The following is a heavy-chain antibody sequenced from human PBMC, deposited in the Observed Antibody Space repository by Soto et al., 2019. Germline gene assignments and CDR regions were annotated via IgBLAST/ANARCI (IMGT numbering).Heavy chain of an antibody. CDR3: ERDPPRFFTSSPEGAGL. D-gene: IGHD6-6*01. J-gene: IGHJ4*02. CDR2: INPKTGDT. CDR1: GYIFTDSH. V-gene: IGHV1-2*02. Sequence: GASVKVSCKASGYIFTDSHIHWVRQASGQGLEWLGWINPKTGDTHYSQKFQGRIIMTRDTSISTAYLELTNLTSDDTAVYYCERDPPRFFTSSPEGAGLWGQGTLVTVFS.